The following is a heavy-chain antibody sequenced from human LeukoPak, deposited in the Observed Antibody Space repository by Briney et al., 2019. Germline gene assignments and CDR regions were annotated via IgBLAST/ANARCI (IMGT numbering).Heavy chain of an antibody. V-gene: IGHV1-18*01. J-gene: IGHJ3*02. Sequence: ASVKVSCKASGGTFSSYAISWVRQAPGQGLEWMGWISAYNGNTNYAQKLQGRVTMTTDTSTSTAYMELRSLRSDDTAVYYCARDHPPPHRAFDIWGQGTMVTVSS. CDR2: ISAYNGNT. CDR3: ARDHPPPHRAFDI. CDR1: GGTFSSYA.